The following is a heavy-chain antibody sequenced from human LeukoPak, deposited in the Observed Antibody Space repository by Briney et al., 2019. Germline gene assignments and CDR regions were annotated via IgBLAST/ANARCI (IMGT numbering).Heavy chain of an antibody. CDR3: ARHGVRHVLDWYFPL. Sequence: GGSLRLSCAASGFTFSDYFMSWIRQAPGKGLEWVSCISSSGFTIYYADSVKGRFTISRDNADNSLFLQMNSLRVEDTAVYYCARHGVRHVLDWYFPLWGCGTLVAVSS. V-gene: IGHV3-11*01. CDR2: ISSSGFTI. J-gene: IGHJ2*01. CDR1: GFTFSDYF. D-gene: IGHD3-16*01.